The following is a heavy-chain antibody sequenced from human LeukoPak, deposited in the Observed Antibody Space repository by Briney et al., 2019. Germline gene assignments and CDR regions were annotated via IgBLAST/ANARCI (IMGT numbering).Heavy chain of an antibody. Sequence: GGSLRLSCAASGFTFSSYAMHWVRQAPGKGLEWVAVISYDGSNKYYADSVKGRFTISRDNSKNTLYLQMNSLKTEDTAVYYCSATVVVDGGMDVWGQGTTVTVSS. J-gene: IGHJ6*02. V-gene: IGHV3-30-3*01. CDR3: SATVVVDGGMDV. CDR1: GFTFSSYA. CDR2: ISYDGSNK. D-gene: IGHD2-21*01.